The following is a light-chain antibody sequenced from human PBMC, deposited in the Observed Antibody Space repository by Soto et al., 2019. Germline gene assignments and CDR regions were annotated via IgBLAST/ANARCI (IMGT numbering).Light chain of an antibody. CDR3: QQSHNTPLT. CDR1: QRVGSY. CDR2: SAS. Sequence: DIQMTQSPSSLSASVGDRVTITCRASQRVGSYLNWYQQKPGKAPTLLIYSASELPSGVSSRFSGSGSGTDFPLPIRNLQPEDFAVYYCQQSHNTPLTFGQGTKVEI. J-gene: IGKJ1*01. V-gene: IGKV1-39*01.